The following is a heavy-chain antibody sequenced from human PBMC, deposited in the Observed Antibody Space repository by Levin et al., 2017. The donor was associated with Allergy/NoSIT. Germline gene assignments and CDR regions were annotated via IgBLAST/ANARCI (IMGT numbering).Heavy chain of an antibody. CDR2: LSFCFPP. CDR1: GFTVSGKY. D-gene: IGHD4-17*01. Sequence: SLLLSFFSSGFTVSGKYMTWVRQAPGNLLSFFSGLSFCFPPSSADSVKGRFTISRDNSKNTLHLQMNSLRAEDTALYYCASRPHGDYPFFDYWGQGTLVTVSS. V-gene: IGHV3-53*01. J-gene: IGHJ4*02. CDR3: ASRPHGDYPFFDY.